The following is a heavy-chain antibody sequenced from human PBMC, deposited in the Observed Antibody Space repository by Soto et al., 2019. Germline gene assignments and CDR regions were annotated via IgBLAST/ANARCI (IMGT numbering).Heavy chain of an antibody. D-gene: IGHD5-12*01. V-gene: IGHV5-10-1*03. J-gene: IGHJ6*02. CDR1: GYTFTNYW. CDR3: TRRDGSGYLGGGMDV. Sequence: EVQLVQSGAEVKKPGESLRISCKGSGYTFTNYWIHWVRQMPGKGLEWMGRIDPSDSYTNYSPSLQGHVTFSGDKSISTAYLQWSSLEASDTAIYYCTRRDGSGYLGGGMDVWGQGTTVTVSS. CDR2: IDPSDSYT.